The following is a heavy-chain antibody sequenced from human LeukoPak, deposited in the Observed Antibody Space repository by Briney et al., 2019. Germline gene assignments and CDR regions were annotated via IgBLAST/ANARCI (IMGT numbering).Heavy chain of an antibody. V-gene: IGHV3-23*01. Sequence: HGGSLRLSCAASGFTFHNAWMTWVRQAPGKGLEWVSAISGSGGSTYYADSVKGRFTISRDNSKNTLYLQMNSLRAEDTAVYYCAKDVARITMIVAPRAFDIWGQGTMVTVSS. D-gene: IGHD3-22*01. J-gene: IGHJ3*02. CDR1: GFTFHNAW. CDR3: AKDVARITMIVAPRAFDI. CDR2: ISGSGGST.